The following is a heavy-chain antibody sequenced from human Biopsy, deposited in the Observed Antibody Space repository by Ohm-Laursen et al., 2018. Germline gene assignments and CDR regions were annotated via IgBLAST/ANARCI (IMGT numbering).Heavy chain of an antibody. CDR2: IYYSGNT. D-gene: IGHD6-19*01. CDR3: ATTTMDTSGWYGNYFDS. J-gene: IGHJ4*02. V-gene: IGHV4-59*08. Sequence: TLSLTCTVSSGSISSYYWSWIRQPPGKGLEWIGYIYYSGNTNYNPSLKSRVTMSVDTSKNQFSLKVYSVTAADTAIYYCATTTMDTSGWYGNYFDSWGQGALVTVSS. CDR1: SGSISSYY.